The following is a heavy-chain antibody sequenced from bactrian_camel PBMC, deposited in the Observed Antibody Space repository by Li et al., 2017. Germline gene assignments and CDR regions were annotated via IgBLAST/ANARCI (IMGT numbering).Heavy chain of an antibody. D-gene: IGHD2*01. CDR1: GFTSRTYV. V-gene: IGHV3-2*01. Sequence: QLVESGGGSVQTGGSLRLSCEASGFTSRTYVVGWVRQAPGKGLEWLASIYSPSGNTYYADSVKGRFTISRDDAKNTLYLQLNSLKPEDTAMYYCAARGPYCYTKLSVRDFTYWGQGTQVTVS. CDR2: IYSPSGNT. J-gene: IGHJ6*01. CDR3: AARGPYCYTKLSVRDFTY.